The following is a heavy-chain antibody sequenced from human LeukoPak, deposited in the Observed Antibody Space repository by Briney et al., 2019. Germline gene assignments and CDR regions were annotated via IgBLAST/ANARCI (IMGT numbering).Heavy chain of an antibody. J-gene: IGHJ4*02. V-gene: IGHV3-48*03. CDR1: GFTFSSYE. D-gene: IGHD4-17*01. Sequence: PGGSLRLSCAASGFTFSSYEMNWDRQAPGKGLEWVSYISSSGSTIYYADSVKGRFTISRDNAKNSLYLQMNSLRAEDTAVYYCARDWDYGAFDYWGQGTLVTVSS. CDR3: ARDWDYGAFDY. CDR2: ISSSGSTI.